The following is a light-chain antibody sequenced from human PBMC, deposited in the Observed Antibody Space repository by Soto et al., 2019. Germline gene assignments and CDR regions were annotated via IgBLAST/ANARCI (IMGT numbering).Light chain of an antibody. Sequence: EIVLTQSPATLSLSPGERAPLSRRASQSVTTYLAWYQQKPGQAPRLLIYGTSSRATGIPDRFSGSGSGTDFTLTISRLEPEEFAVYYCQQFSSYPLTFGGGTKVDIK. CDR3: QQFSSYPLT. V-gene: IGKV3-20*01. J-gene: IGKJ4*01. CDR2: GTS. CDR1: QSVTTY.